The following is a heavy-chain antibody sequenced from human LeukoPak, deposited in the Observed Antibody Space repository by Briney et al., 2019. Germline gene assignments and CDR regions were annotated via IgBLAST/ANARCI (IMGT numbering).Heavy chain of an antibody. Sequence: AGGSLRLSCAASGFTFSSYGTHWVRQAPGKGLEWVAVIWYDGSNKYYADSVKGRFTISRDNSKNTLYLQMNSLRAEDTAVYYCARGVSTSPTPIFDYWGQGTLVTVSS. D-gene: IGHD5/OR15-5a*01. CDR2: IWYDGSNK. CDR3: ARGVSTSPTPIFDY. CDR1: GFTFSSYG. V-gene: IGHV3-33*01. J-gene: IGHJ4*02.